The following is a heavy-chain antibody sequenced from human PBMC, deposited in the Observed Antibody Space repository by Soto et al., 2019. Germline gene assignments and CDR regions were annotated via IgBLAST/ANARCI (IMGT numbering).Heavy chain of an antibody. CDR1: GGTFSSYA. J-gene: IGHJ6*02. D-gene: IGHD3-3*01. CDR3: ARDSRGTIFGVAPYGMDV. Sequence: ASVKVSCKASGGTFSSYAISWVRQAPGQGLEWMGGIIPIFGTANYAQKFQGRVTITADESTSTAYMELSSLRSEDTAVYYCARDSRGTIFGVAPYGMDVWGQGTTVTVSS. CDR2: IIPIFGTA. V-gene: IGHV1-69*13.